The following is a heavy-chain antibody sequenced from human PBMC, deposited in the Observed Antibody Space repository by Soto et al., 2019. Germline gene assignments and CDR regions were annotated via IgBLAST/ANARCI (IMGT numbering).Heavy chain of an antibody. CDR3: AILDSSSWYTGYYFDY. J-gene: IGHJ4*02. D-gene: IGHD6-13*01. V-gene: IGHV3-23*01. Sequence: EVQLLESGGGLVQPGGSLRLSCAASGFSFSSYAMNWVRQAPGKGLEWVSAFSDGGSNTYYTDSVKGRFTISRDNSENTLFLQMNSLRAEDTAVYYCAILDSSSWYTGYYFDYWGQGTLVTVSS. CDR1: GFSFSSYA. CDR2: FSDGGSNT.